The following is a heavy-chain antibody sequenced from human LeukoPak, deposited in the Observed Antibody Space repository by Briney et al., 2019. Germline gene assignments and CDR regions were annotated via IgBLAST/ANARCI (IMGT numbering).Heavy chain of an antibody. CDR3: ARDDYDFWSGYYTGGNWFDP. CDR2: IYHSGST. D-gene: IGHD3-3*01. J-gene: IGHJ5*02. V-gene: IGHV4-30-2*01. Sequence: PSQTLSLTCIVSGGSISSGGYYWSWIRRPPGKGLELIVYIYHSGSTYYNPSLKSRVTITVDRSKNQYSLKLSSVTAADTAVYYCARDDYDFWSGYYTGGNWFDPWGQGTLVTVSS. CDR1: GGSISSGGYY.